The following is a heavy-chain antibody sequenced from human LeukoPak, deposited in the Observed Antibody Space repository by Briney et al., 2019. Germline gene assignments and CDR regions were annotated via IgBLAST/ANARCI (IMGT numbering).Heavy chain of an antibody. CDR2: VDPEDGKT. CDR1: GYMFSGSY. D-gene: IGHD4-11*01. J-gene: IGHJ4*02. CDR3: ATGAITTGY. Sequence: ASVEASCKVSGYMFSGSYMHWVQQVPGKGLEWMGRVDPEDGKTIYAKKLQGRVTMTADTSIDTAYMDLSSLKSEDTAVYYCATGAITTGYWGQGTLVTVSS. V-gene: IGHV1-69-2*01.